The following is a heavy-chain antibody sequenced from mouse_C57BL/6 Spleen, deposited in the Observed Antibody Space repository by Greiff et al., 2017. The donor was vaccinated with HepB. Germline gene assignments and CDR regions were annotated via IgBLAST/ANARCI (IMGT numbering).Heavy chain of an antibody. D-gene: IGHD1-1*01. CDR1: GYTFTDYY. V-gene: IGHV1-76*01. Sequence: VKLQESGAELVRPGASVKLSCKASGYTFTDYYINWVKQRPGQGLEWIARIYPGSGNTYYNEKFKGKATLTAEKSSSTAYMQLSSLTSEDSAVYLCASGDYGSSAYYYAMDYWGQGTSVTVSS. CDR2: IYPGSGNT. CDR3: ASGDYGSSAYYYAMDY. J-gene: IGHJ4*01.